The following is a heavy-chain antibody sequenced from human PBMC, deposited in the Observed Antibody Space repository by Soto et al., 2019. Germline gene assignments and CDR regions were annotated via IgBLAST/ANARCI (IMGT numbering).Heavy chain of an antibody. CDR3: ARTTAVPNTLRSRYFFDY. CDR1: GGSVSDKTYY. V-gene: IGHV4-61*01. Sequence: SETLSLTCSVSGGSVSDKTYYWSWIRQPPGKRLEWIGYVYYSGTTNYNPSLKSRVTISVDLSKNRFSLRLSSVTTADTALYYCARTTAVPNTLRSRYFFDYWGQGTLVTAPQ. CDR2: VYYSGTT. J-gene: IGHJ4*02. D-gene: IGHD4-17*01.